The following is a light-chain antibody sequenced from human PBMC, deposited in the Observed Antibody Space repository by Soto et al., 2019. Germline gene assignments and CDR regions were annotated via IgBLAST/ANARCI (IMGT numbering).Light chain of an antibody. CDR3: HQYYYTQAT. CDR1: QTILYTSNNRNY. J-gene: IGKJ2*01. V-gene: IGKV4-1*01. CDR2: WAS. Sequence: DIVMTQSPDSLAVSLGERATINCRSSQTILYTSNNRNYLAWYQQKSGQPPKLLFSWASTRESGVPDRFSASGSGTDFTLTITSLQAEDVAIYYCHQYYYTQATFGQGTKLEIK.